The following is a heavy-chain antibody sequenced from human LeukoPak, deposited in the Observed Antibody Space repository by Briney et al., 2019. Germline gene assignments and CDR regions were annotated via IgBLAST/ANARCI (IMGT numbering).Heavy chain of an antibody. CDR1: GFTFSSYW. CDR2: IKQDGSEK. CDR3: ASLGEQWLVQYLHY. J-gene: IGHJ4*02. Sequence: GGSLRLSCAASGFTFSSYWMSWVRQAPGKGLEWVANIKQDGSEKYYVDSVKGRFTISRDNAKNSLYLQMNSLRAEDTAVYYCASLGEQWLVQYLHYWGQGTLVTVSS. V-gene: IGHV3-7*03. D-gene: IGHD6-19*01.